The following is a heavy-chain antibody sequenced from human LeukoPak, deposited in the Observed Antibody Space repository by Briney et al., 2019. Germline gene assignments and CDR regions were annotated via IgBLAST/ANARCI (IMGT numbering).Heavy chain of an antibody. J-gene: IGHJ4*02. CDR3: ARSVDTAQTYFDY. CDR1: GFTFSSYN. D-gene: IGHD5-18*01. CDR2: ISSSGSYI. Sequence: PGGSLRLSCAASGFTFSSYNMNWVRQAPGKGLEWVSSISSSGSYIYYADSVKGRFTISRDNAKNSLYLQMNSLRAEDTAVYYCARSVDTAQTYFDYWGQGTLVTVSS. V-gene: IGHV3-21*01.